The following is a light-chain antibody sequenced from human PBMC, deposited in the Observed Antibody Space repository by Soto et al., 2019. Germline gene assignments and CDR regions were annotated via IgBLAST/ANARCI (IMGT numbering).Light chain of an antibody. V-gene: IGKV1-5*03. CDR3: QQYDSDSST. CDR1: QSINNW. J-gene: IGKJ2*01. Sequence: DIQMTQSPSTLSASVGDRVTITCRASQSINNWLAWYQQKPGKAPKLLIYEASSLLSGVPSRFSGSGSGTDFTLTISSLQPDDFAEYYGQQYDSDSSTFGQGTKLDI. CDR2: EAS.